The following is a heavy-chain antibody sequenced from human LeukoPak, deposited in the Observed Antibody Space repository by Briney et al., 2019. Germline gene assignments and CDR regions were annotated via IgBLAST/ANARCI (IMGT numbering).Heavy chain of an antibody. V-gene: IGHV1-3*01. Sequence: GASVKVSCMASGYTFTSYAMHWVRQAPGQRLEWMGWINAGNGNTKYSQKFQGRGTITRDTSASTAYMELSSLRSEHTAMYYCTLIRGYFDYWGQGTLVTVSS. CDR1: GYTFTSYA. D-gene: IGHD3-10*01. CDR2: INAGNGNT. J-gene: IGHJ4*02. CDR3: TLIRGYFDY.